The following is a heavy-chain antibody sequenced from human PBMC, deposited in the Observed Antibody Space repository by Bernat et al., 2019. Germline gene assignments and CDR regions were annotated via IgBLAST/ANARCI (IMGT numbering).Heavy chain of an antibody. CDR2: ISSSSGTI. Sequence: EVRLVESGGGSVQPGGSLRLSCVASGFTFSSYSMNWVRQAPGKGLEWLSYISSSSGTIYYADSAKGRFTISRDNAKNSLYLQMNSLRDEDTAVYYCVRAQLGQQYYFDYWGQGSLVTVSS. V-gene: IGHV3-48*02. CDR1: GFTFSSYS. D-gene: IGHD1-1*01. CDR3: VRAQLGQQYYFDY. J-gene: IGHJ4*02.